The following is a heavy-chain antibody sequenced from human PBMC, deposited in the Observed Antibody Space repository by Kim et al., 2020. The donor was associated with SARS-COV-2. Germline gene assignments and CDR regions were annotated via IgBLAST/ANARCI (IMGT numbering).Heavy chain of an antibody. CDR1: GYTFTTHA. V-gene: IGHV1-18*01. CDR2: SATNGGAK. D-gene: IGHD3-9*01. CDR3: ARNVDKADDH. Sequence: ASVKVSCKAAGYTFTTHAINWVRQAPGQGLEWVGWSATNGGAKHYAQKLQGRVTMATDSSTSTAYMELRSLRSDDTAVYYCARNVDKADDHWGQGTLVTVSS. J-gene: IGHJ4*02.